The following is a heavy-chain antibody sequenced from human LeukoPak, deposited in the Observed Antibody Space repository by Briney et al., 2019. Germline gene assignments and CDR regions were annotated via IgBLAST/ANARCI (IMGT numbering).Heavy chain of an antibody. D-gene: IGHD2-15*01. Sequence: SQTLSLTCTVSGGPISSGGYYWSWIRQHPGKGLEWIGYIYYSGSTYYNPSLKSRVTISVDTSKNQFSLKLSSVTAADTAVYYCARWRGEAATDAFDIWGQGTMVTVSS. J-gene: IGHJ3*02. V-gene: IGHV4-31*03. CDR2: IYYSGST. CDR3: ARWRGEAATDAFDI. CDR1: GGPISSGGYY.